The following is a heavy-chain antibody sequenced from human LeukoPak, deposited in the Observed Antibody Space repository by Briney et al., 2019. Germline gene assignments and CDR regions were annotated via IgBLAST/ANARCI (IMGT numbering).Heavy chain of an antibody. J-gene: IGHJ4*02. D-gene: IGHD1-26*01. CDR3: ARELLGAPTPGAY. V-gene: IGHV4-4*02. Sequence: SETLSLTCALSTVXGSSGNFWSWVRQPPGEGLERIGEVHKSGRTNYNPSLKTRVTISIDASKNQLSLELTSVTAADTAVYYCARELLGAPTPGAYWGQGTRVTVSS. CDR2: VHKSGRT. CDR1: TVXGSSGNF.